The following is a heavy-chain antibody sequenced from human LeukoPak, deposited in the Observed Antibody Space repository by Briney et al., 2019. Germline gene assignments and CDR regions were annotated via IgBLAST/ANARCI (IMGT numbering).Heavy chain of an antibody. J-gene: IGHJ4*02. CDR2: ISSNGGST. V-gene: IGHV3-64*01. CDR3: AGGDY. CDR1: GFTFSSYA. Sequence: GGSQRLSCAASGFTFSSYAMHWVRQAPGKGLEYVSAISSNGGSTYHANSVKGRFIISRGNSKNTLYLQMGSLRAEDMAVYYCAGGDYWGQGTLVTVSS.